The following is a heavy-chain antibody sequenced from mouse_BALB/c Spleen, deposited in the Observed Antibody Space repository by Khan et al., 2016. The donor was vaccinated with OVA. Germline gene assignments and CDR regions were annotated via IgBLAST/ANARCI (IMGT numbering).Heavy chain of an antibody. CDR2: IWSDGST. CDR1: GFSLTSYG. CDR3: ARHDRYFYAMDY. D-gene: IGHD2-14*01. J-gene: IGHJ4*01. V-gene: IGHV2-6-1*01. Sequence: QVQLKESGPGLVAPSQSLSITCTISGFSLTSYGVHWVRQPPGKGLEWLVVIWSDGSTTYNSALKSRLSMTKDNSKSQVFLKMNSLQIDDTAMYYCARHDRYFYAMDYWGQGTSVTVSS.